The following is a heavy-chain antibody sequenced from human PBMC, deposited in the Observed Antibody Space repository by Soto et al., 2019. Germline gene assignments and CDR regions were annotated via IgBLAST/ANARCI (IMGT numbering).Heavy chain of an antibody. J-gene: IGHJ6*02. CDR2: IIPIPDTT. Sequence: GASVKVSCEACGGTFSSYAISWVRQAPGQGLEWMGGIIPIPDTTNYAQKFQGRVTITADESTSTAYMELSSLRSEDTAVYYCARSQGSSTSLEIYYYYYYGMDVWGQGTTVTVSS. V-gene: IGHV1-69*13. D-gene: IGHD2-2*01. CDR1: GGTFSSYA. CDR3: ARSQGSSTSLEIYYYYYYGMDV.